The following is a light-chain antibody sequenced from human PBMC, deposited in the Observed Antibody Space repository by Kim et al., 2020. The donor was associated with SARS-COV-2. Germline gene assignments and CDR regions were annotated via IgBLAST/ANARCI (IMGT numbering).Light chain of an antibody. Sequence: GQSVTISCTGTSSDVGGYNYVSWYQQHPGKAPKLLIYEVSERPSGVPDRFSGSKSGHTASLTVSGLQAEDEADYYFNSYAGSDTWVFGGGTQLTVL. CDR3: NSYAGSDTWV. V-gene: IGLV2-8*01. J-gene: IGLJ3*02. CDR2: EVS. CDR1: SSDVGGYNY.